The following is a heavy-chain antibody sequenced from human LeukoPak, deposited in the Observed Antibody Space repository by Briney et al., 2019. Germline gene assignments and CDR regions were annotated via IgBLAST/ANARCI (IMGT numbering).Heavy chain of an antibody. CDR1: GFTFDDYA. D-gene: IGHD6-19*01. Sequence: PGRSLRLSCVASGFTFDDYAMYWVRQAPGKGLEWVSGISWNGGSTDYVDSVKGRFTISRDNAKNSLYLQMDSLRVEDTALYYCGKGSSLALAGTMDYFHYYYMDVWGKGTTVTISS. V-gene: IGHV3-9*01. J-gene: IGHJ6*03. CDR3: GKGSSLALAGTMDYFHYYYMDV. CDR2: ISWNGGST.